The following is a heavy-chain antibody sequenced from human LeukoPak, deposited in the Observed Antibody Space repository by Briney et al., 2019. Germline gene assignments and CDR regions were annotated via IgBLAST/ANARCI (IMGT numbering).Heavy chain of an antibody. CDR2: FYYTGNT. D-gene: IGHD1-26*01. V-gene: IGHV4-59*01. Sequence: PSETPSLTCTVSGGSISSFYWSWIRQPPGKGLEWIGYFYYTGNTNYNPSLKSRVTMSVDTSKNQFSLKLSSVTAADTAVYYCASGLVGATSDYWGQGTLVTVSS. CDR1: GGSISSFY. CDR3: ASGLVGATSDY. J-gene: IGHJ4*02.